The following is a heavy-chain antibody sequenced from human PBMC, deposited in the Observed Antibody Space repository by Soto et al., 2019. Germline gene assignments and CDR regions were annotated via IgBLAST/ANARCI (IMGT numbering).Heavy chain of an antibody. CDR3: AASRGFSRRGYSGYYYGMDV. V-gene: IGHV3-9*01. Sequence: EVQLVESGGGLVQPGRSLRLSCAASGFTFDDYAMHWVRQRPGRGLEWVSGITWNSDEIGYPDSVKGRFSISRDNAKKSLYLQMNSLRADDTALYYCAASRGFSRRGYSGYYYGMDVWGQGTTVTVSS. D-gene: IGHD3-3*01. CDR2: ITWNSDEI. J-gene: IGHJ6*02. CDR1: GFTFDDYA.